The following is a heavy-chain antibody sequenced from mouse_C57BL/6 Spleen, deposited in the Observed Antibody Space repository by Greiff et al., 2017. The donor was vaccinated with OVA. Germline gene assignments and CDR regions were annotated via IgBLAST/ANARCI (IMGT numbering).Heavy chain of an antibody. CDR1: GFTFSDYY. Sequence: EVQLVESEGGLVQPGSSMKLSCTASGFTFSDYYMAWVRQVPEKGLEWVANINYDGSSTYYLDSLKSRFIISRDNAKNILYQQMSSLKSEDTATYYCARVTRDPFDYWGQGTTLTVSS. D-gene: IGHD3-3*01. CDR3: ARVTRDPFDY. V-gene: IGHV5-16*01. CDR2: INYDGSST. J-gene: IGHJ2*01.